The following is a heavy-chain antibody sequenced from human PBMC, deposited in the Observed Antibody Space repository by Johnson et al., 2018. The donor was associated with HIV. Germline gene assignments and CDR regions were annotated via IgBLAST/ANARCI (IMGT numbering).Heavy chain of an antibody. Sequence: VQLVESGGGLVKPGGSLRLSCAASGFTFDDYAMHWVRQAPGKGLEWVSGISWNSGSIGYADSVKGRFTISRDNAKNSLYLQMNSLRAEDTALYYCAKVRITMIVVDAFDIWGQGTMVTVSS. D-gene: IGHD3-22*01. CDR1: GFTFDDYA. CDR2: ISWNSGSI. CDR3: AKVRITMIVVDAFDI. J-gene: IGHJ3*02. V-gene: IGHV3-9*01.